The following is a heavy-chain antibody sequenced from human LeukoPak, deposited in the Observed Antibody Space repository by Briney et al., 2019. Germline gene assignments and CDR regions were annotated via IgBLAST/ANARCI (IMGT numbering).Heavy chain of an antibody. CDR2: ISGSGGST. Sequence: GGSLRLSCAASGFTFSNYAMNWVRPAPGTGLEWVSSISGSGGSTYFAGSVKGRVTISRDDAKKTVYLQMNSLRAEDTAVYFCAREAWIQLRAGPFDYWGQGTLVTVS. D-gene: IGHD5-18*01. CDR3: AREAWIQLRAGPFDY. CDR1: GFTFSNYA. J-gene: IGHJ4*02. V-gene: IGHV3-23*01.